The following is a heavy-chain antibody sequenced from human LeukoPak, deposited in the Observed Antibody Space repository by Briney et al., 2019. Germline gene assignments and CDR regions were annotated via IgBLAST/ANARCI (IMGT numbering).Heavy chain of an antibody. CDR3: ARDLSPSYSSSTYYYYMDV. V-gene: IGHV1-24*01. D-gene: IGHD6-6*01. CDR2: FDPEDGET. CDR1: GYTLTELS. Sequence: ASVKVSCKVSGYTLTELSMHWVRQAPGKGLEWMGGFDPEDGETIYAQKFQGRVTMTEDTSTDTVYMELSSLRSEDTAVYYCARDLSPSYSSSTYYYYMDVWGKGTTVTVSS. J-gene: IGHJ6*03.